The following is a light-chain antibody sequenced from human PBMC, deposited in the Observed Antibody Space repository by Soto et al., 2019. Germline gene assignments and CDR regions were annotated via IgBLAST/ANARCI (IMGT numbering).Light chain of an antibody. V-gene: IGKV3-20*01. CDR1: QSVRNNN. J-gene: IGKJ5*01. CDR2: GAS. Sequence: ALTQSPGTLYLSPGERATLSCRASQSVRNNNLNWYQQKAGQAPRLLIYGASIRATGIPDRFSGSGSGTDFTLTISRLEPEDFALYFCQQYGSSAPITFGQGTRLEN. CDR3: QQYGSSAPIT.